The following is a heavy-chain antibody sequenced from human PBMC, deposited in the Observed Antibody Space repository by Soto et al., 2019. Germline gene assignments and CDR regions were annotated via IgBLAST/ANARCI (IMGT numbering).Heavy chain of an antibody. Sequence: QVQLQESGPGLVKASQTLSLTCSVSGVSLSSGAHYWGWIRQRAGKDLEFIGFIYHRGNTYYNPSLKSRLSISLDTSENHFFLNLTSVTAADTAVYYCARFWSSGNYGRGPFDYWGQGALVTVSS. D-gene: IGHD3-10*01. CDR2: IYHRGNT. CDR3: ARFWSSGNYGRGPFDY. J-gene: IGHJ4*02. V-gene: IGHV4-31*03. CDR1: GVSLSSGAHY.